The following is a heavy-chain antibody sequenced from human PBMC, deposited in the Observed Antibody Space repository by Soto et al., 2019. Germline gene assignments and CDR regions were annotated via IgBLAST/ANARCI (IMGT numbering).Heavy chain of an antibody. CDR2: IIPILGIA. D-gene: IGHD5-18*01. Sequence: QVQLVQSGAEVKKPGSSVKVSCKASGGTFSSYTISWVRQAPGQGLEWMGRIIPILGIANYAQKFQGRVTITADKSTSTAYMELSSLRSEDTAVYYYARHGGYSYGFSVYNWFDPWGQGTLVTVSS. CDR3: ARHGGYSYGFSVYNWFDP. V-gene: IGHV1-69*02. J-gene: IGHJ5*02. CDR1: GGTFSSYT.